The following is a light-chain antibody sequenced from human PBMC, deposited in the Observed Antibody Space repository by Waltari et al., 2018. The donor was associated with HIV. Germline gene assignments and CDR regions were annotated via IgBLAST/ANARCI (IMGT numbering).Light chain of an antibody. V-gene: IGKV3-20*01. CDR1: QSVSNRY. CDR2: GSS. CDR3: QHYGSSPPYT. Sequence: DIVVTQSQDTLSLSPGEGATIHGRDSQSVSNRYVVWSQQKPGQAPRLLIYGSSPRATGIPDRFSGSGSGTDFTLTINRLEPEDFAVYYCQHYGSSPPYTFGQGTKLEVK. J-gene: IGKJ2*01.